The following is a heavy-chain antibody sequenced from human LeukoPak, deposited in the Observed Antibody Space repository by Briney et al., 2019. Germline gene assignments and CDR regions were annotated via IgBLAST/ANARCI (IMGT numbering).Heavy chain of an antibody. Sequence: SETLSLTCAVYGGSFSGYYWTWIRQPPGKGLEWIGHIYYSGSTFYNPSLKSRVTISVDTSKNQFSLKLRSVTAADTAMFYCARLYGNFQNYYDYWGQGTLVAVSS. CDR3: ARLYGNFQNYYDY. J-gene: IGHJ4*02. CDR1: GGSFSGYY. CDR2: IYYSGST. V-gene: IGHV4-34*01. D-gene: IGHD1-7*01.